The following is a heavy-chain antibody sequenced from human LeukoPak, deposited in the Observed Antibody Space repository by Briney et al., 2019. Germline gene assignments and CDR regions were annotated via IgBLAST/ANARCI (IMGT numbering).Heavy chain of an antibody. CDR1: GFTFSSYA. CDR2: ISGSGGNT. Sequence: GGSLRLSCAASGFTFSSYAMNWVRQAPGKGLEWVSCISGSGGNTYYADSVRGRFTISRDNSKNTLFLQMNSLRAEDTAVYYCAKEEYSSSSPRYFHHWGQGTLATVSS. J-gene: IGHJ1*01. CDR3: AKEEYSSSSPRYFHH. D-gene: IGHD6-6*01. V-gene: IGHV3-23*01.